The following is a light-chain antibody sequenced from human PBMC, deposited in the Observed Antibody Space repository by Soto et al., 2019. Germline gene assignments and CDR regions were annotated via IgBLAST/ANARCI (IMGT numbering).Light chain of an antibody. Sequence: ETVMTQSPATLSVSQGERATLSCRASQSVTNNLAWYQHKPGQAPRLLIHGASTRATGVPARFSGSGSGTEFTLTITSLQSEDFAVYYCQQYSNWPRTFGQGTKVEIK. V-gene: IGKV3-15*01. CDR1: QSVTNN. CDR3: QQYSNWPRT. CDR2: GAS. J-gene: IGKJ1*01.